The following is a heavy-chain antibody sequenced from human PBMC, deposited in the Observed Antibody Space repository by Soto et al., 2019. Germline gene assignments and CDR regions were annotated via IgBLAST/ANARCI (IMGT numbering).Heavy chain of an antibody. D-gene: IGHD1-26*01. Sequence: SETLSLTCTVSGGSINNHYWSWIRQPPGKGLEWIGYIYYSGSTNYNPSLKSRVTISVDTSKNQFSLKLSSVTAADTTVYYCARGGVLAGYYYGMDVWGQGTTVTVSS. CDR1: GGSINNHY. J-gene: IGHJ6*02. V-gene: IGHV4-59*11. CDR3: ARGGVLAGYYYGMDV. CDR2: IYYSGST.